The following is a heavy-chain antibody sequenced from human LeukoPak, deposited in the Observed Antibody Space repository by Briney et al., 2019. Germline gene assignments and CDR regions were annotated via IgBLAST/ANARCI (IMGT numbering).Heavy chain of an antibody. CDR3: ARALFYGDPAGDY. CDR1: GGSISSY. CDR2: IHYSGTT. D-gene: IGHD4-17*01. V-gene: IGHV4-59*01. Sequence: SETLSLTCTVSGGSISSYWSWIRQPPGKGLEWIGYIHYSGTTNYNPSLKSRVTISLDTSKNQFSLKLSSVTAADTAVYYCARALFYGDPAGDYWGQGTLVTVSS. J-gene: IGHJ4*02.